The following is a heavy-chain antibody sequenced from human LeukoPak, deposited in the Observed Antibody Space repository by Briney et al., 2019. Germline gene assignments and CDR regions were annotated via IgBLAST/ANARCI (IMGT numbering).Heavy chain of an antibody. D-gene: IGHD2-21*02. V-gene: IGHV3-66*01. J-gene: IGHJ6*02. CDR1: GLTVSSTY. CDR2: IYSGGNT. Sequence: PGGSLRLSCAASGLTVSSTYMSWVRQAPGKGLEWVSVIYSGGNTYYADSVKGRFTSSRDNSKNTLYLQMNSLRVEDTAVYYCASEELLLGMDVWGQGTTVTVSS. CDR3: ASEELLLGMDV.